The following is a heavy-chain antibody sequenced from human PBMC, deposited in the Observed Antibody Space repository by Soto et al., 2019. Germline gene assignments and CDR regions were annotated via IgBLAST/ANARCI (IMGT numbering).Heavy chain of an antibody. V-gene: IGHV4-31*03. CDR3: ARGEVRTTFRH. CDR2: IYDSGTT. D-gene: IGHD3-10*01. Sequence: QVQLQESGPGLVRPSQTLSLTCTVSGVSISSGGHYWSLIRQHPGKGLEWIGYIYDSGTTYYNTSLKSRLTISGDTSKNQLSLKLTSVTAADTAVYYCARGEVRTTFRHWGQGTLVSVSS. CDR1: GVSISSGGHY. J-gene: IGHJ4*02.